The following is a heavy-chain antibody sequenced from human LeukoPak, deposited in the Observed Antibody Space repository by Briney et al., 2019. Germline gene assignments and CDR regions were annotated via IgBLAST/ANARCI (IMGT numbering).Heavy chain of an antibody. D-gene: IGHD1-26*01. CDR2: LNPSSGAT. CDR3: ARATNFYYYYGMDV. Sequence: ASVKVSCKTSGYTFTSYYIHWVRQAPGQGLEWMGILNPSSGATNYAQKFQGRVTMTRDTSTSTVYMELSSQRSEDTAVYYCARATNFYYYYGMDVWGQGTTVTVSS. J-gene: IGHJ6*02. CDR1: GYTFTSYY. V-gene: IGHV1-46*01.